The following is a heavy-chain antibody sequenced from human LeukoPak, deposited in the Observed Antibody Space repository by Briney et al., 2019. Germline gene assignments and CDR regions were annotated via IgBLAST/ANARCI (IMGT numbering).Heavy chain of an antibody. J-gene: IGHJ4*02. V-gene: IGHV3-33*06. CDR1: GFTFSGYG. CDR3: AKGIDSSGYYPFDY. CDR2: IWYDGSNK. Sequence: GRSLRLSCAASGFTFSGYGMHWVRQAPGKGLEWVAVIWYDGSNKYYADSVKGRFTISRDNSKNTLYLQMNSLRAEDTAVYYCAKGIDSSGYYPFDYWGQGTLVTVSS. D-gene: IGHD3-22*01.